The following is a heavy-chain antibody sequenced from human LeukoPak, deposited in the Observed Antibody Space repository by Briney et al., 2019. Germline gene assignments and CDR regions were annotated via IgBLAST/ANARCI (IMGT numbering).Heavy chain of an antibody. CDR2: IYHTGST. V-gene: IGHV4-38-2*02. D-gene: IGHD4-17*01. CDR1: GGSISSYY. Sequence: SETLSLTCTDPGGSISSYYWSWIRQPPGKGLGRIGSIYHTGSTYYNPSLKSRVTISVDTSKNQFSLNLSSVTAADTAVYYCARDAGTVTTPFDYWGQGTLVTVSS. J-gene: IGHJ4*02. CDR3: ARDAGTVTTPFDY.